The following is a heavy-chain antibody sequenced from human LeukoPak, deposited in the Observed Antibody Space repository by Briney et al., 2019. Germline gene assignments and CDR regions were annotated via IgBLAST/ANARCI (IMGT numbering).Heavy chain of an antibody. CDR1: GFTVSSNY. D-gene: IGHD3-22*01. J-gene: IGHJ4*02. Sequence: GGSLRLPCAASGFTVSSNYMSWVRQAPGKGLEWVSVIYSGGSTYYADSVKGRFTISRDNSKNTLYLQMNSLRAEDTAVYYCARSLFDSSGYYWGNFDYWGQGTLVTVSS. CDR3: ARSLFDSSGYYWGNFDY. CDR2: IYSGGST. V-gene: IGHV3-66*01.